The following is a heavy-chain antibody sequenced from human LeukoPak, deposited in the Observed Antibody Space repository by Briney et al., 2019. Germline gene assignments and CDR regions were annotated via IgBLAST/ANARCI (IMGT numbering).Heavy chain of an antibody. J-gene: IGHJ5*02. CDR1: GFTFSTSS. V-gene: IGHV3-48*02. CDR3: ARAPMIRGAITHFDP. Sequence: GGSLRLYCAPSGFTFSTSSMGWVRQAPGKGLEWVSYIDSGSTTIYYADSVRGRFTISRDNAENSLSLHVNILRDEDTAVYYCARAPMIRGAITHFDPWGQGTLVTVSS. D-gene: IGHD3-10*01. CDR2: IDSGSTTI.